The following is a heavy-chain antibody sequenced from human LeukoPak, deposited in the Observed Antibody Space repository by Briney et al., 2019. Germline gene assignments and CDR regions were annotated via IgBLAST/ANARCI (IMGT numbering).Heavy chain of an antibody. Sequence: ASVKVSCKASGGTFSSYAINWVRQAPGQGLEWMGWMNPNSGNTGYAQKFQGRVTITRNTSISTAYMELSSLRSEDTAVYYCARFLWFGESSGFDPWGQGTLVTVSS. CDR1: GGTFSSYA. CDR2: MNPNSGNT. V-gene: IGHV1-8*03. J-gene: IGHJ5*02. CDR3: ARFLWFGESSGFDP. D-gene: IGHD3-10*01.